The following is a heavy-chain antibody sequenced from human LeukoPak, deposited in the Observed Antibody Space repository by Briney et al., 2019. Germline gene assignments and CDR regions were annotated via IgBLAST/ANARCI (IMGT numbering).Heavy chain of an antibody. CDR1: GFTFSSYA. V-gene: IGHV3-30*02. CDR3: ARDGGSAWFFRY. J-gene: IGHJ4*02. D-gene: IGHD6-19*01. CDR2: IRYDGSNK. Sequence: GGSLRLSCAASGFTFSSYAMHWVRQAPGKGLEWVAFIRYDGSNKYYADSVKGRFTISRDSSKNTLYLQMNSLRAEDTAVYYCARDGGSAWFFRYWGQGTLVTVSS.